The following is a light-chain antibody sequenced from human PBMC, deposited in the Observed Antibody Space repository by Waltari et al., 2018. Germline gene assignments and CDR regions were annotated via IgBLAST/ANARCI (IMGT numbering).Light chain of an antibody. J-gene: IGKJ5*01. CDR2: QPS. CDR1: QTIVGW. V-gene: IGKV1-5*03. Sequence: DIQMTQSPSPLSASVGDRVTITCRASQTIVGWLAWYQQKPGKAPKLLIYQPSSLESGVPSRFSGSGSWTEFTLTIGSLQPDDFATYYCQQYNSYPITFGQGTRLEIK. CDR3: QQYNSYPIT.